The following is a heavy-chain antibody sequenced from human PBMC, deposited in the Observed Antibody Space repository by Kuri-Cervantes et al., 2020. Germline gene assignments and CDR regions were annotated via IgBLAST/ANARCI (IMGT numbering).Heavy chain of an antibody. CDR2: INHSGST. CDR1: GGSFSGYY. CDR3: ARDRLRLVSDDAFDI. V-gene: IGHV4-34*01. J-gene: IGHJ3*02. D-gene: IGHD6-19*01. Sequence: SETLSLTCAVYGGSFSGYYWSWIRQPPGKGLEWIGEINHSGSTNYNPSLKSRVTISVDTSKNQFSLKLSSVTAADTAVYYCARDRLRLVSDDAFDIWGQGTRGTVSS.